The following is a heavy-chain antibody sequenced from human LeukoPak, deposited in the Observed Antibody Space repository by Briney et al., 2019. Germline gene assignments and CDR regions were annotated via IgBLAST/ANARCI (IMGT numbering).Heavy chain of an antibody. D-gene: IGHD4-17*01. CDR2: IYYSGST. J-gene: IGHJ5*02. Sequence: PSETLSLTCTVSGGSLSSYYWSWIRQPPGKGLEWIGYIYYSGSTNYNPSLKSRVTISVDTSKNQFSLKLSSVTAADTAVYYCARLQLVTTYNWFDPWGQGTLVTVSS. CDR3: ARLQLVTTYNWFDP. CDR1: GGSLSSYY. V-gene: IGHV4-59*08.